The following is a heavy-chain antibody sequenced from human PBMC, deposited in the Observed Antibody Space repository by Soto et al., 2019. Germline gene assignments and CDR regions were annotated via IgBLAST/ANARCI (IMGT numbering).Heavy chain of an antibody. Sequence: GSLRLSCAASGFTFSSYAMSWVRQAPGKGLEWVSAISGSGGSTYYADSVRGRFTISRDNSKNTLYLQMNSLRAEDTAVYYCAKDGSRPAYYYYYGMDVWGQGTTVTVSS. CDR2: ISGSGGST. J-gene: IGHJ6*02. CDR1: GFTFSSYA. D-gene: IGHD6-6*01. CDR3: AKDGSRPAYYYYYGMDV. V-gene: IGHV3-23*01.